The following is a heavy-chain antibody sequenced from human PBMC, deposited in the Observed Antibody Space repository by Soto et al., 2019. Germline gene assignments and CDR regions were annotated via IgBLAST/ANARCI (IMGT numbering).Heavy chain of an antibody. V-gene: IGHV1-2*02. CDR1: GCTFTYCY. CDR3: VSAPYRSSSFDP. D-gene: IGHD6-13*01. CDR2: NNPNSGGT. J-gene: IGHJ5*02. Sequence: ASVPVSFQASGCTFTYCYMHWVRPAAGQGLEWMGWNNPNSGGTNYAQKFQGRVIKTRQTSIRTPSVDANRLRSGGTDVCLCVSAPYRSSSFDPLGQGTLVHGSS.